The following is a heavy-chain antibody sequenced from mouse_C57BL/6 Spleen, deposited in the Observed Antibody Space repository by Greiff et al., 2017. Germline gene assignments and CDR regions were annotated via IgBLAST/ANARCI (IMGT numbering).Heavy chain of an antibody. CDR1: GYTFTGYW. CDR2: ILPGSGST. V-gene: IGHV1-9*01. Sequence: QVQLQQSGAELMKPGASVKLSCKATGYTFTGYWIEWVKQRPGHGLEWIGEILPGSGSTNYHEKFKGKATFTADTSSNTAYMQLSSLTTEDSAIYYCARGDYYSNYVYYAMDYWGQGTSVTVSS. J-gene: IGHJ4*01. D-gene: IGHD2-5*01. CDR3: ARGDYYSNYVYYAMDY.